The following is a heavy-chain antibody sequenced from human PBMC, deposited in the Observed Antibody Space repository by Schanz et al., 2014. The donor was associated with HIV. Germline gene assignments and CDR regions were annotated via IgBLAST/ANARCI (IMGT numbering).Heavy chain of an antibody. CDR3: ARGGKMVTFGGVVAPFDY. CDR1: GLIFRTYD. V-gene: IGHV3-21*01. D-gene: IGHD3-16*01. CDR2: ISSGGDYI. J-gene: IGHJ4*02. Sequence: VQLVESGGGLVKRGGSLRLSCVVSGLIFRTYDMNWVRQAPGKGLEWVSSISSGGDYIYHADSVRGRFTISRDNAKKSLYLQMDSLRGEDTAVYYCARGGKMVTFGGVVAPFDYWGQGSLVTVSS.